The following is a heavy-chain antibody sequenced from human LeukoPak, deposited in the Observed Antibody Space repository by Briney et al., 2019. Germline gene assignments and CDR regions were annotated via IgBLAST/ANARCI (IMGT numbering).Heavy chain of an antibody. CDR2: ISYDGSNK. CDR1: GFTFSSYG. V-gene: IGHV3-30*18. CDR3: AKEAIAAAVSGYYYYYGMDV. J-gene: IGHJ6*02. Sequence: GRSLRLSCAASGFTFSSYGMHWVRQAPGKGLEWVAVISYDGSNKYYADSVKGRFTISRDNFKNTLYLQMNSLRAEDTAVYYCAKEAIAAAVSGYYYYYGMDVWGQGTTVTVSS. D-gene: IGHD6-13*01.